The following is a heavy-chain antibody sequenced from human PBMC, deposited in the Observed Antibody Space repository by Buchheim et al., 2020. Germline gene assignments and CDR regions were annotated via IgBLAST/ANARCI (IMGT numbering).Heavy chain of an antibody. CDR1: GFTFSSYW. J-gene: IGHJ4*02. Sequence: EVLLVESGGGLVQPGGSLRLSCATSGFTFSSYWMTWVRRAPGRGLEWVANIKPDGIEMSYVDSVRGRFIISRDNPENSLYLQMNSLRAEDSAVYYCAKEHCSGGSCYVGLDYWGQGTL. V-gene: IGHV3-7*04. D-gene: IGHD2-15*01. CDR2: IKPDGIEM. CDR3: AKEHCSGGSCYVGLDY.